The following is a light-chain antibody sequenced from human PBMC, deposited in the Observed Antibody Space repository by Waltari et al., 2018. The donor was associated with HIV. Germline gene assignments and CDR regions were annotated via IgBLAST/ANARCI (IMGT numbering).Light chain of an antibody. J-gene: IGLJ3*02. V-gene: IGLV1-51*01. CDR1: SSTIRNDY. Sequence: QFVLTQPPSASASPGQKVNISCSGSSSTIRNDYVPWYQVLPGAAPKLLIYDNITRTSDNPERFSGSKSGTSATLAITGLQTGDEADYYCGTWDKTLSVGAFGGGTKLTVL. CDR3: GTWDKTLSVGA. CDR2: DNI.